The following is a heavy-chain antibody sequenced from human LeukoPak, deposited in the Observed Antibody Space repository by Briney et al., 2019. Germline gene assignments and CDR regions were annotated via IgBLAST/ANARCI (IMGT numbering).Heavy chain of an antibody. D-gene: IGHD2-15*01. CDR3: ARQQLPLLYYYYYMDV. CDR1: GFTFSRYG. CDR2: IWYDGSNK. J-gene: IGHJ6*03. Sequence: GRSLRLSCAASGFTFSRYGMHWVRQAPGKGLEWEAVIWYDGSNKYYADSVKGRFTISRDNSKNTLYLQMNSLRAEDTAVYYCARQQLPLLYYYYYMDVWGKGTTVTVSS. V-gene: IGHV3-33*01.